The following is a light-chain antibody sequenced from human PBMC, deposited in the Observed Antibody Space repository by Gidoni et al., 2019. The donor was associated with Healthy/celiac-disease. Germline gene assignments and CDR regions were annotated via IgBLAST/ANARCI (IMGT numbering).Light chain of an antibody. J-gene: IGLJ1*01. CDR1: KLGDKY. CDR2: QDS. Sequence: SYELTQPPSVSVSPGQTASITCSGDKLGDKYACWYQQKPGQSTVLVIYQDSKRPSGIPERFSGSNSGNTATLTISGTQAMDEDDYYCQAWDSSTGVFGTGTKVTVL. V-gene: IGLV3-1*01. CDR3: QAWDSSTGV.